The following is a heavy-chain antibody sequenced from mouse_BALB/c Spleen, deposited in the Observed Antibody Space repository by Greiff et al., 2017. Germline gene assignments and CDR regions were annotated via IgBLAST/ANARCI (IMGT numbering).Heavy chain of an antibody. J-gene: IGHJ3*01. D-gene: IGHD2-3*01. V-gene: IGHV3-1*02. CDR3: ARSDGYYLLFAY. Sequence: DVKLQESGPDLVKPSQSLSLTCTVTGYSITSGYSWHWIRQFPGNKLEWMGYIHYSGSTNYNPSLKSRISITRDTSKNQFFLQLNSVTTEDTATYYCARSDGYYLLFAYWGQGTLVTVSA. CDR2: IHYSGST. CDR1: GYSITSGYS.